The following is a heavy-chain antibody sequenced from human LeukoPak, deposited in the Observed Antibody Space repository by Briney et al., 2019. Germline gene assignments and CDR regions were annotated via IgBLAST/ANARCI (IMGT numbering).Heavy chain of an antibody. CDR2: IKQDGREK. D-gene: IGHD6-13*01. CDR1: GWTFSSCW. CDR3: ATPAGIAAAGKDY. Sequence: ALTLSCLASGWTFSSCWMSWVRQPPGKGREGVASIKQDGREKHYVDSVKGRRTISRDNAKDSLYLKMNSRRAYDTAGYYCATPAGIAAAGKDYWGQGTLVTVSS. V-gene: IGHV3-7*01. J-gene: IGHJ4*02.